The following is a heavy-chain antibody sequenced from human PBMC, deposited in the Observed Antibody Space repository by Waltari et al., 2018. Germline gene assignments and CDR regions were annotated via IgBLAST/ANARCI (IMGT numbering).Heavy chain of an antibody. CDR2: INTNTGNP. Sequence: QVHLVQSGSEMKKPGASVKVSCKASGHIFTTYGINWVRQAPGQGLEWMGWINTNTGNPPYVQGFTGLLVFSLDTSVSTAYLQISSLKAEDSAIYYCARGGGTFSKPQYFDSWGQGTRVTVSS. CDR1: GHIFTTYG. CDR3: ARGGGTFSKPQYFDS. D-gene: IGHD1-26*01. V-gene: IGHV7-4-1*02. J-gene: IGHJ4*02.